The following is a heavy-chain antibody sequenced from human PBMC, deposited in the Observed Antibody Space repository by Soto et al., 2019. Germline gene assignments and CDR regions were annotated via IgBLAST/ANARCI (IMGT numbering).Heavy chain of an antibody. CDR3: ARDPGIAGRYWYFDL. CDR1: GYTFRNYY. CDR2: INPKSGDT. Sequence: QVQLVQSGAEVKKPGASVKVSCKASGYTFRNYYMHWVRQAPGQGLEWMGWINPKSGDTNYAQNFQGRVIMTRDTSISTAYLEVTWLTSDDSAVFYCARDPGIAGRYWYFDLWGRGTLVTVSS. J-gene: IGHJ2*01. D-gene: IGHD3-9*01. V-gene: IGHV1-2*02.